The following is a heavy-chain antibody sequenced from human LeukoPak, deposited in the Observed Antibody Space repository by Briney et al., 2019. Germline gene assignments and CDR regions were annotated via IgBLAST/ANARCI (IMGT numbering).Heavy chain of an antibody. CDR3: AKDPRTPVLEVSFYWFDP. J-gene: IGHJ5*02. V-gene: IGHV3-23*01. D-gene: IGHD2/OR15-2a*01. CDR2: ISGSGAST. CDR1: GFTFSTYS. Sequence: GGSLRLSCVASGFTFSTYSMGWVRQAPGKGLEWVSDISGSGASTYSADSMKGRFTISRDNSRNTLYLQMNSLRAEDTAVYYCAKDPRTPVLEVSFYWFDPWGQGTLVTVSS.